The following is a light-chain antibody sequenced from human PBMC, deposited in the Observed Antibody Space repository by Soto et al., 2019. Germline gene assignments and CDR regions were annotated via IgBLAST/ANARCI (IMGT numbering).Light chain of an antibody. CDR1: SGHRTYA. CDR2: LNSDGSH. CDR3: QTWGTGIVL. V-gene: IGLV4-69*01. Sequence: QPVLTQSPSASPSLGASVKLTCTLSSGHRTYAIAWLQQQPEKGPRYLMKLNSDGSHNRGDGIPDRFSGSSSGAERYLTISSLQSEDEADYYCQTWGTGIVLFGGGTKLTVL. J-gene: IGLJ2*01.